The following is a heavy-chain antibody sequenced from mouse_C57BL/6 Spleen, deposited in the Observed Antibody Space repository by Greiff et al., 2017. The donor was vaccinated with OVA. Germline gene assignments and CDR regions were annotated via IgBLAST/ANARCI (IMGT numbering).Heavy chain of an antibody. CDR1: GFSLSTSGMG. V-gene: IGHV8-12*01. D-gene: IGHD2-3*01. Sequence: QVTLKVSGPGILQSSQTLSLTCSFSGFSLSTSGMGVSWIRQPSGKGLEWLAHIYWDDDKRYNTSLKSRLTLSKDTSRNHVFLKITSVYTADTATYYCARREIYDGAWFAYWGQGTLVTVSA. CDR3: ARREIYDGAWFAY. J-gene: IGHJ3*01. CDR2: IYWDDDK.